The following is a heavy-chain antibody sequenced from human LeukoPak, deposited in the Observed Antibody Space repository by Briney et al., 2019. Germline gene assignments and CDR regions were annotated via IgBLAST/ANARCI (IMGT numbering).Heavy chain of an antibody. V-gene: IGHV3-43D*03. CDR2: ITWQGETT. CDR3: AKDQGYTNGWYNYYAVDV. J-gene: IGHJ6*02. Sequence: TGGSLTLSCAASGFNFDDYAMHWVRQAPGKGLEWVSLITWQGETTYYADSVRGRFTISRDNSKNSLYLQMNSLKTDDTALYYCAKDQGYTNGWYNYYAVDVWGQGITVTVSS. D-gene: IGHD6-13*01. CDR1: GFNFDDYA.